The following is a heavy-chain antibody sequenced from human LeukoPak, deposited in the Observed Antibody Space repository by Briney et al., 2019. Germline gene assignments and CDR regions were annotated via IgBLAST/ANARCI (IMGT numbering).Heavy chain of an antibody. V-gene: IGHV4-61*02. CDR2: VYTSGST. CDR1: DGSINSGSYY. J-gene: IGHJ3*02. CDR3: ARDGYNPVAFDI. D-gene: IGHD5-24*01. Sequence: PSETLSLTCTVSDGSINSGSYYWSWIRQSAGKGLEWIGRVYTSGSTNYNPSLKSRVTISVDKSKNHFSLNLTSVTAADTAVYYCARDGYNPVAFDIWGQGTVVTVSS.